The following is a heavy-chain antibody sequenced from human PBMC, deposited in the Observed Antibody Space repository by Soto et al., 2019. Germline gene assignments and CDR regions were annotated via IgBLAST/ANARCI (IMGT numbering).Heavy chain of an antibody. CDR3: ERELSSSWRFDY. Sequence: QVQLVQSGAEVKKPGASVKVSCKASGYTFTSYDINWVRQATGQGLEWMGWMNPNSGNTGYAQKFQGRVTMARNTSISTAYMELSSLRSEDTAVYYCERELSSSWRFDYWGQGTLLTVSS. CDR2: MNPNSGNT. D-gene: IGHD6-13*01. V-gene: IGHV1-8*01. CDR1: GYTFTSYD. J-gene: IGHJ4*02.